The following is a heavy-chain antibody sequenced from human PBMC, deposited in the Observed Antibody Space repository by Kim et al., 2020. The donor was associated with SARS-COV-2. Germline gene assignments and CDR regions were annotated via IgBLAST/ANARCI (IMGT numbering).Heavy chain of an antibody. CDR3: ARENDYYDRSGDQSFDY. D-gene: IGHD3-22*01. CDR1: GGSISGYY. CDR2: LYTSGST. Sequence: SETLSLTCTVSGGSISGYYWSWIRQPAGKGLEWIGRLYTSGSTNYNPSLKSRLIMSVDTSKNQFSLNLTSVTAADTAVYFCARENDYYDRSGDQSFDYWGQGTLVTVSS. V-gene: IGHV4-4*07. J-gene: IGHJ4*02.